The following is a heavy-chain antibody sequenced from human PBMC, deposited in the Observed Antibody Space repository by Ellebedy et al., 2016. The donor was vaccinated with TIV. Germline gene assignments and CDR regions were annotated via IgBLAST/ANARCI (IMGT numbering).Heavy chain of an antibody. CDR3: ATPMGCIGCITADY. D-gene: IGHD3-22*01. CDR1: GFTFSSYA. J-gene: IGHJ4*02. V-gene: IGHV3-23*01. CDR2: ISGSGGST. Sequence: GESLKISXAASGFTFSSYAMSWVRQAPGKGLEWVSAISGSGGSTYYADSVKGRFTISRDNSKNTLYLQMNSLRAEDTAVYYCATPMGCIGCITADYWGQGTLVTVSS.